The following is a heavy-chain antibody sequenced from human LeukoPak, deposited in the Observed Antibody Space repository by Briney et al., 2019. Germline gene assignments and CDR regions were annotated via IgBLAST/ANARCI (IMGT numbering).Heavy chain of an antibody. CDR1: GGSISSYY. CDR2: IYYSGST. CDR3: ARSSNSSGWYYYYYYGMDV. V-gene: IGHV4-59*01. J-gene: IGHJ6*02. Sequence: SETLSLTCTVSGGSISSYYWSWIRQPPGKGLEWFGYIYYSGSTNYNPSLKSRVTISVDTSKNQFSLKLSSVTAADTAVYYCARSSNSSGWYYYYYYGMDVWGQGTTVTVSS. D-gene: IGHD6-19*01.